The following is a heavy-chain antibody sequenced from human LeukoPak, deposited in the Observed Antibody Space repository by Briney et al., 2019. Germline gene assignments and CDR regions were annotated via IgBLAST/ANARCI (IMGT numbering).Heavy chain of an antibody. CDR1: GGSFSGYY. CDR2: INHSGST. V-gene: IGHV4-34*01. Sequence: SGTLSLTCAVYGGSFSGYYWSWIRQPPGKGLEWIGEINHSGSTNYNPSLKSRVTISVDTSKNQFSLKLSSVTAADTAVYYCARLYIVVVPAAMASRYYYGMDVWGQGTTVTVSS. J-gene: IGHJ6*02. D-gene: IGHD2-2*01. CDR3: ARLYIVVVPAAMASRYYYGMDV.